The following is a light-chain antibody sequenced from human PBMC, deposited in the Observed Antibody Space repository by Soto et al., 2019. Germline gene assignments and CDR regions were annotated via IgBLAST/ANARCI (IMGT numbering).Light chain of an antibody. Sequence: VLTPSPGTLSLSPGERAALSCSASQSVSSNYLAWYQQKPGQAPRLLIYGASSRATGIPDRFSGSGSGTDFTLTISRLEPEDFAVYYCQQYGSSPPWTFGQGTKV. V-gene: IGKV3-20*01. CDR2: GAS. CDR3: QQYGSSPPWT. J-gene: IGKJ1*01. CDR1: QSVSSNY.